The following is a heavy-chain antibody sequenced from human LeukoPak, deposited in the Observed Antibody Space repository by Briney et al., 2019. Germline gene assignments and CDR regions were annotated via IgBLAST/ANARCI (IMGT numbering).Heavy chain of an antibody. D-gene: IGHD2-21*02. CDR2: ISSSSSYI. Sequence: PGGSPRLSCAASGFTFSSYSMNWVRQAPGKGVEGVSSISSSSSYIYYADSVKGRFTISRDNAKHSLYLQMNSLRAEDTAVYYCARGVVVTGDAFDIWGQGTMVTVSS. CDR1: GFTFSSYS. V-gene: IGHV3-21*01. J-gene: IGHJ3*02. CDR3: ARGVVVTGDAFDI.